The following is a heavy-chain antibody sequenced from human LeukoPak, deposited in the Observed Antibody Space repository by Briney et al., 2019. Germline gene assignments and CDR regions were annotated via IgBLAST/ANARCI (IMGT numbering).Heavy chain of an antibody. V-gene: IGHV4-59*01. CDR2: IYYSGST. CDR1: GGSISSYY. D-gene: IGHD3-3*01. Sequence: PSETLSLTCTVSGGSISSYYWSWIRQPPGKGLEWIGYIYYSGSTNYNPSLKSRVTISVDTSKNQFSLKLSSVTAADTAVYYCARKYYDFWSDTNWFDPWGQRTLVTVSS. CDR3: ARKYYDFWSDTNWFDP. J-gene: IGHJ5*02.